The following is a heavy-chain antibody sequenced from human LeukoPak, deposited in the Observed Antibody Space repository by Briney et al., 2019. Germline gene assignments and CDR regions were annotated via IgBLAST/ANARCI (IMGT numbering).Heavy chain of an antibody. D-gene: IGHD3-10*01. CDR1: GGSFSGYY. V-gene: IGHV4-34*01. CDR2: INHSGST. CDR3: ARGPFTMLRGADNWFDP. J-gene: IGHJ5*02. Sequence: PSETLSLTCAVYGGSFSGYYWSWIRQSPGKGLEWIGEINHSGSTNYNPSLKSRVTISVDTSKNQFSLKVNSVTAADTALYYCARGPFTMLRGADNWFDPWGQGTLVTVSS.